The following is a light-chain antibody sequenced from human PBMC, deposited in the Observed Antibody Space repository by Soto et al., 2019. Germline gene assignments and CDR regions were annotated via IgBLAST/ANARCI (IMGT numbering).Light chain of an antibody. CDR3: QQYDRYSYS. CDR1: QSISKW. V-gene: IGKV1-5*01. CDR2: DAS. Sequence: DIQMTQSPSTLSASVGDRVTITCRASQSISKWVAWYQQKPGKAPKILISDASSLESGVPSRFSGSGSGTEFTLTISSLQPDDFATSYCQQYDRYSYSFGQGTKLEIK. J-gene: IGKJ2*01.